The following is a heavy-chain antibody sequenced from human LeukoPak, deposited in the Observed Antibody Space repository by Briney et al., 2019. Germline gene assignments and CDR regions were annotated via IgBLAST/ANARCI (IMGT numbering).Heavy chain of an antibody. D-gene: IGHD1-26*01. CDR3: ARRENSGYFDY. V-gene: IGHV3-66*02. Sequence: GGSLRLSCAASGVAVSSNYMTWVRQAPRKGLEWISVIYSGGDTYYADSVKGRFTISRDDSKNTLYLQMNSLRAEDTAVYYCARRENSGYFDYWGQGTLVTVSS. J-gene: IGHJ4*02. CDR2: IYSGGDT. CDR1: GVAVSSNY.